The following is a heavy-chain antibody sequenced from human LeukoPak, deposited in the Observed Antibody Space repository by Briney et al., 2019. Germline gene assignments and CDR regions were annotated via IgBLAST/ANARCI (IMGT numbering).Heavy chain of an antibody. V-gene: IGHV3-20*04. J-gene: IGHJ4*02. Sequence: GESLRLFCAASGFTFEDHGMSWVRQVPGKGLEWVSGIKWDGGSTGYVDSVKGRFTISRDNAKNSLYLQMNSLRAEDTALYYCTRDMGSGWYYPFDHWGQGTLVTVSS. CDR3: TRDMGSGWYYPFDH. CDR2: IKWDGGST. CDR1: GFTFEDHG. D-gene: IGHD6-19*01.